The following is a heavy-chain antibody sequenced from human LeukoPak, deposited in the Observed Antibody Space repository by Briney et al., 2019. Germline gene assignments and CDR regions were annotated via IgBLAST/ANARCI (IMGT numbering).Heavy chain of an antibody. J-gene: IGHJ6*03. V-gene: IGHV7-4-1*02. CDR3: ARVGRPFYYYYMDV. CDR1: GYTFNNYA. D-gene: IGHD6-6*01. CDR2: INTNTGNP. Sequence: ASVKVSCKASGYTFNNYAMNWVRQAPGQGLEWMGWINTNTGNPTYAQGFTGRFIFSFDTSVSTAYLQISSLKAEDTAIYYCARVGRPFYYYYMDVWGKGTTVTVSS.